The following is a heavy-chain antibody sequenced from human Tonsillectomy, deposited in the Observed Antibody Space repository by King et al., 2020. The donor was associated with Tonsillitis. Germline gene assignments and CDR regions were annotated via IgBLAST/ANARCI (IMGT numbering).Heavy chain of an antibody. J-gene: IGHJ3*02. Sequence: VQLVQSGAEVKKPGASVKVSCKASGYTFTGYYMHWVRQAPGQGLEWMVWINPNSGGTNYAQKFQGRVTMTRDTSISTAYMELGRLTSDDTAVYYCAREADSSSWDDAFDIWGQGTIVTVSS. CDR2: INPNSGGT. CDR3: AREADSSSWDDAFDI. V-gene: IGHV1-2*02. CDR1: GYTFTGYY. D-gene: IGHD6-13*01.